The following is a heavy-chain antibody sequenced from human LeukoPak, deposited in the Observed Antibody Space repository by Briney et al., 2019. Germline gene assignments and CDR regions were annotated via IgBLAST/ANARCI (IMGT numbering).Heavy chain of an antibody. CDR1: GFTFSGYS. CDR2: ITSSSSAI. Sequence: GGSLRLSCAASGFTFSGYSMNWVRQAPGKGLEWVSYITSSSSAIYYADSVKGRFTISRDNAKNSLYLQMNSLRAEDTAVYYCVRVRGSYYFDYWGQGTLVTVSS. V-gene: IGHV3-48*01. D-gene: IGHD1-26*01. J-gene: IGHJ4*02. CDR3: VRVRGSYYFDY.